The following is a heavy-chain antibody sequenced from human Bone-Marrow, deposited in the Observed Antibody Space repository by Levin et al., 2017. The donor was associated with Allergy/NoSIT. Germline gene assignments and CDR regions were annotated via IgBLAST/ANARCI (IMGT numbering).Heavy chain of an antibody. CDR2: ISYDGSNK. V-gene: IGHV3-30*18. CDR3: AKSIAAAGTYWFDP. Sequence: GGSLRLSCAASGFTFSSYGMHWVRQAPGKGLEWVAVISYDGSNKYYADSVKGRFTISRDNSKNTLYLQMNSLRAEDTAVYYCAKSIAAAGTYWFDPWGQGTLVTVSS. J-gene: IGHJ5*02. CDR1: GFTFSSYG. D-gene: IGHD6-13*01.